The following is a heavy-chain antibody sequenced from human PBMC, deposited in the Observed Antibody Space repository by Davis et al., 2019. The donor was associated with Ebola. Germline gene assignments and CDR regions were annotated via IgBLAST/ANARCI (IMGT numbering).Heavy chain of an antibody. CDR1: GFTLSNAW. J-gene: IGHJ4*02. D-gene: IGHD3-22*01. V-gene: IGHV3-15*01. CDR3: TTGTYYYDSSGYYYLDY. CDR2: IKSKTDGGTT. Sequence: GESLKISCAASGFTLSNAWMSWVRQAPGKGLEWVGRIKSKTDGGTTDYAAPVKGRFTISRDDSKNTLYLQMNSLKTEDTAVYYCTTGTYYYDSSGYYYLDYWGQGTLVTVSS.